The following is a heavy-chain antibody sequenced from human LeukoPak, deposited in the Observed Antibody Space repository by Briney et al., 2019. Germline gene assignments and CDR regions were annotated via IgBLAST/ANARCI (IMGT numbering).Heavy chain of an antibody. D-gene: IGHD2-15*01. CDR2: ISSSGSTI. J-gene: IGHJ6*03. CDR3: AREPGYCSGGSCRYYYYYMDV. CDR1: GFTFSSYE. Sequence: GGSLRLSCAASGFTFSSYEMNWVRQAPGKGLEWVSYISSSGSTIYYADSVKGRFTISRDNAKNSLYLQMNSLRAEDTAVYYCAREPGYCSGGSCRYYYYYMDVWGKGTTVTVSS. V-gene: IGHV3-48*03.